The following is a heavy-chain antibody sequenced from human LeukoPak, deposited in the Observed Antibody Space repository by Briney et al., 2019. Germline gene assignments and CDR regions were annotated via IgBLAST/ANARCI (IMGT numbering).Heavy chain of an antibody. Sequence: SETLSLTCAVYGGSFSGYYWSWIRQPPGKGLEWIGEINYSGSTNYNPSLKSRVTISVDTSKNQFSLKLSSVTAADTAVYYCARGQGYSSGWYAYYFDYWGQGTLVTVSS. CDR3: ARGQGYSSGWYAYYFDY. CDR1: GGSFSGYY. CDR2: INYSGST. V-gene: IGHV4-34*01. D-gene: IGHD6-19*01. J-gene: IGHJ4*02.